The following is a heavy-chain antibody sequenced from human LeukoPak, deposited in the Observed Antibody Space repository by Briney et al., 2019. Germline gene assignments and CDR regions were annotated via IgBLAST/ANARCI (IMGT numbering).Heavy chain of an antibody. V-gene: IGHV4-39*07. CDR3: ARVFDS. CDR1: GGSVSTSDYY. J-gene: IGHJ4*02. CDR2: VFYTGKT. Sequence: PSETLSLTCTVSGGSVSTSDYYSGWIRQSPVKGLEWIGDVFYTGKTNYNPSLRGRATISIDTSKNQFSLKLTYVTAADSAVYYCARVFDSWGQGTLVTVSS.